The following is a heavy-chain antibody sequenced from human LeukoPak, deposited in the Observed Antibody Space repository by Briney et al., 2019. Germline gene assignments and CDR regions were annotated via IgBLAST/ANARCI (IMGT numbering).Heavy chain of an antibody. Sequence: AAVKVSCKASGYTFTSYGISWVRQAPGQGLEWMGWISAYNGNTNYAQKLQGRVTMTTDTSTSTAYMELRSLRSDDTAVYYCARGLGILGATTSLFDYWGQGTLVTVSA. J-gene: IGHJ4*02. CDR2: ISAYNGNT. CDR1: GYTFTSYG. CDR3: ARGLGILGATTSLFDY. V-gene: IGHV1-18*01. D-gene: IGHD1-26*01.